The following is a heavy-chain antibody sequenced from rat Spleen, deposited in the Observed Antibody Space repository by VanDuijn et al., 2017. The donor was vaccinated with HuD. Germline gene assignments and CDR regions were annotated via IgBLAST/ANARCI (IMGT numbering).Heavy chain of an antibody. Sequence: EVQLVVSGGGFVQPGRSLKLSCAASGFTFNNYGMAWVRQVPTKGLEWVAAISYDGITTSYRDSVRGRFTISSDNAKTTLYLQMDSLRSEDAATYYCTRHDYSGVITNWFAYWGQGTLVTVSS. CDR2: ISYDGITT. CDR3: TRHDYSGVITNWFAY. D-gene: IGHD4-4*01. CDR1: GFTFNNYG. V-gene: IGHV5-29*01. J-gene: IGHJ3*01.